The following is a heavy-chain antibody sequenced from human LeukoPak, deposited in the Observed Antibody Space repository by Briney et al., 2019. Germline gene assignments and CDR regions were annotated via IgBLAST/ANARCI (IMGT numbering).Heavy chain of an antibody. CDR1: GYSFTSYW. Sequence: GESLKIYCKGSGYSFTSYWIGWVRQMPGKGLEWMGIIYPGDSDTRYSPSFQGQVTISADKSISTAYLQWSSLKASDTAMYYCAKTLHYDFWSGRYHDAFGIWGQGTMVTVSS. J-gene: IGHJ3*02. CDR3: AKTLHYDFWSGRYHDAFGI. V-gene: IGHV5-51*01. D-gene: IGHD3-3*01. CDR2: IYPGDSDT.